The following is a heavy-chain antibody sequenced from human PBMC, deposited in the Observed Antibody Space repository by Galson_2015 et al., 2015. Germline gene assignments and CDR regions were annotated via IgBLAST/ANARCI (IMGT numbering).Heavy chain of an antibody. Sequence: SLRLSCAASGLTFSSYEMHWVRQTPGKGLEWISYISNSGSTIYYADSVKGRFTISRDNAKNSLYLQMNSLRAEDTAIYYCAREISSGYSFDYWGQGTLVTVSS. CDR2: ISNSGSTI. D-gene: IGHD3-22*01. V-gene: IGHV3-48*03. J-gene: IGHJ4*02. CDR1: GLTFSSYE. CDR3: AREISSGYSFDY.